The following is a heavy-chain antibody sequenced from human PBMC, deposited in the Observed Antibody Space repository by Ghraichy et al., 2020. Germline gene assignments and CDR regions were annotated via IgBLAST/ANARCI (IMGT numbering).Heavy chain of an antibody. CDR1: GGSFSGYY. CDR3: ARDGSAGVSTNIFDY. Sequence: SETQSLTCAVYGGSFSGYYWSWIRQPPGKGLEWIGEINHSGSTNYNPSLKSRVTISVDTSKNQFSLKLSSVTAADTAVYYCARDGSAGVSTNIFDYWGQGTLVTVSS. D-gene: IGHD6-19*01. V-gene: IGHV4-34*01. J-gene: IGHJ4*02. CDR2: INHSGST.